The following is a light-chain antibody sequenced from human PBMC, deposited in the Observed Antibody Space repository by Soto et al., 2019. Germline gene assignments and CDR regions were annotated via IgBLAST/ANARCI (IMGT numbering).Light chain of an antibody. J-gene: IGKJ2*01. CDR3: QHYHSYPYT. V-gene: IGKV1-5*01. Sequence: DIQMTQSPGALFASVGGGCTITCRASQSIGGWLVWYQQRPGKAPRLLIYDASSVESGVPSRFSGSRSGTKFTLAISSLQPEDFATYYCQHYHSYPYTFGQGTKVDIK. CDR2: DAS. CDR1: QSIGGW.